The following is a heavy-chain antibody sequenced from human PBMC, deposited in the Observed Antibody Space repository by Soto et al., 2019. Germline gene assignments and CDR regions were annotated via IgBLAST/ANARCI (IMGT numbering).Heavy chain of an antibody. V-gene: IGHV3-73*01. Sequence: GRSLRLSCAVSGFTFSGSAMHWVRQASGKGLEWVGRIRSKPNNYATAYAASVQGRFTISRDDSKNTAYVQMNILKIEDTAVYDCTNVRNFWGKGFRVTVCS. CDR1: GFTFSGSA. CDR3: TNVRNF. CDR2: IRSKPNNYAT. J-gene: IGHJ4*02.